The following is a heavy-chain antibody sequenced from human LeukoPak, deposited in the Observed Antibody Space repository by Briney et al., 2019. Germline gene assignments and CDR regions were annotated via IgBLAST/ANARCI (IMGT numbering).Heavy chain of an antibody. Sequence: SETLSLTCAVYGGSFSGYYWSWIRQPPGKGLEWIGEINHSGSTNYNPSLKSRVTISVDTSMNQFSLKLSSVTAADTAVYYCARGLEWLKYNWFDPWGQGTLVTVSS. CDR3: ARGLEWLKYNWFDP. V-gene: IGHV4-34*01. CDR1: GGSFSGYY. D-gene: IGHD3-3*01. CDR2: INHSGST. J-gene: IGHJ5*02.